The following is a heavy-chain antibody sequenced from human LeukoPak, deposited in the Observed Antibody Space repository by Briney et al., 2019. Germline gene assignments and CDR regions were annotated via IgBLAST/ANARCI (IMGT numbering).Heavy chain of an antibody. J-gene: IGHJ6*04. CDR3: AKILRRYYDFWSGYPRLDV. CDR2: ISGSGGST. D-gene: IGHD3-3*01. V-gene: IGHV3-23*01. CDR1: GFTFSSYA. Sequence: GGSLRLSCAASGFTFSSYAMSWVRQAPGKGLEWVSAISGSGGSTYYADSVKGRFTISRDNSKNTLYLQMNSLRAEDTAVYYCAKILRRYYDFWSGYPRLDVWGKGTTVTVSS.